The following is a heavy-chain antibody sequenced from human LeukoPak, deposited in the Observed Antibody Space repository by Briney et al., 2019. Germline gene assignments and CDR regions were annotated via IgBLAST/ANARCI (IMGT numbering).Heavy chain of an antibody. CDR2: IYYSGST. J-gene: IGHJ5*02. CDR3: ARDLSTLNWFDP. V-gene: IGHV4-59*12. CDR1: GGSISSYY. Sequence: PSETLSLTCTVSGGSISSYYWSWIRQPPGKGLEWTGYIYYSGSTNYNPSLKSRVTISVDTSKNQFSLKLSSVTAADTAVYYCARDLSTLNWFDPWGQGTLVTVSS.